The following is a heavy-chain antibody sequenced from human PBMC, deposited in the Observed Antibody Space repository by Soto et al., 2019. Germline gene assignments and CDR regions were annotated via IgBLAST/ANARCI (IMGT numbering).Heavy chain of an antibody. J-gene: IGHJ5*02. CDR1: DGSFSGYY. Sequence: SETLSRTCAVYDGSFSGYYWTWIRQPPGKGLEWIADITHSGSTNYNPSLKSRLTISVDTSKNQFSLRMTSVTAADTALYYCARGRQDIIVEPAPSWFDPWGQGTLVTVSS. V-gene: IGHV4-34*01. CDR3: ARGRQDIIVEPAPSWFDP. CDR2: ITHSGST. D-gene: IGHD2-2*01.